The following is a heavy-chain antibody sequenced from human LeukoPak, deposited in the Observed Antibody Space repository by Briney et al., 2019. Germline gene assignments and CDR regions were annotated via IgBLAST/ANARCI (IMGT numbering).Heavy chain of an antibody. CDR3: ARHSTSGSYSLDH. CDR1: GYSISSFYY. Sequence: PSETLSLTCTVSGYSISSFYYWGWIRQPPGKGLEWIGSFFHSGSTYYNPSLKSRVTISVDTSKNQFSLKLSSVTAADTAVYYCARHSTSGSYSLDHWGQGTLVTVSS. V-gene: IGHV4-38-2*02. D-gene: IGHD3-10*01. J-gene: IGHJ4*02. CDR2: FFHSGST.